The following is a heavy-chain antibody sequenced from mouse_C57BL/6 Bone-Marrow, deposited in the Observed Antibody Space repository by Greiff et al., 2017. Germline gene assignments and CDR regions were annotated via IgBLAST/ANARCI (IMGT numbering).Heavy chain of an antibody. CDR1: GFNIKNYY. Sequence: EVQLQQSGAELVKPGASVKLSCTASGFNIKNYYMHWVKQRTEQGLEWIGRIDPEDGETKYATKFQGKATITADTSSNTAYLQLSSLTSEDTAVYYWARSSYYYGSSPWFAYWGQGTLVTVSA. D-gene: IGHD1-1*01. V-gene: IGHV14-2*01. J-gene: IGHJ3*01. CDR2: IDPEDGET. CDR3: ARSSYYYGSSPWFAY.